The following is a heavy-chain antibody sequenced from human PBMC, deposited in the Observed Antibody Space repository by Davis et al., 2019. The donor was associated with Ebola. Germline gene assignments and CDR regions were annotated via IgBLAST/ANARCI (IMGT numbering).Heavy chain of an antibody. J-gene: IGHJ5*02. D-gene: IGHD6-13*01. V-gene: IGHV4-34*01. CDR3: ARLGRYIAAAGTRGRPFWFDP. Sequence: ESLKISCAASGFTFSSYWMSWIRQLPGKGLEWIGEINHSGSTNYNPSLKSRVTISVDTSKNQFSLKLSSVTAADTAVYYCARLGRYIAAAGTRGRPFWFDPWGQGTLVTVSS. CDR2: INHSGST. CDR1: GFTFSSYW.